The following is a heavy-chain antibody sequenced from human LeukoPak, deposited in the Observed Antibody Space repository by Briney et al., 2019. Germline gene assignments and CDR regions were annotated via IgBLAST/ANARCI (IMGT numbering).Heavy chain of an antibody. CDR2: ISSSSSYI. V-gene: IGHV3-21*01. J-gene: IGHJ6*03. Sequence: GGSLRLSCAASGFTFSSYSMNWVRQAPGKGLAWVSSISSSSSYIYYADSVKGRFTISRDNAKNSLYPQMNSLRAEDTAVYYCARDLIGYCSGGSCYSYYYMDVWGKGTTVTISS. D-gene: IGHD2-15*01. CDR1: GFTFSSYS. CDR3: ARDLIGYCSGGSCYSYYYMDV.